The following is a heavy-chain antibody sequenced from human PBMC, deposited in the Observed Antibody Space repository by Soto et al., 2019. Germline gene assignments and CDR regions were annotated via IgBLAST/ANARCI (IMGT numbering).Heavy chain of an antibody. J-gene: IGHJ6*02. V-gene: IGHV4-30-4*01. D-gene: IGHD3-16*01. CDR3: ARVPSPFDYYYAMDV. Sequence: SETLSLTCTVSGDSISSGNKYWSWIRQAPGKGLEWIGYIFSSGTTYYNPSLKSRLTMSLDTSQNQFSLRLASVTDADSAVYYCARVPSPFDYYYAMDVWSQGTTVTVSS. CDR1: GDSISSGNKY. CDR2: IFSSGTT.